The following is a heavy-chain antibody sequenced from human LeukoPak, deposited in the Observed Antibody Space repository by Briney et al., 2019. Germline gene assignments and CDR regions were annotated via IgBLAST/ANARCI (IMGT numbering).Heavy chain of an antibody. Sequence: GGSMRLSSAASGFTLRSYTMNWVRQAPGEGLEWVSAISGNGDSTYYAGSVKGRFTIPRDNSKNTLYLQMISLRAEDTAVYYCARALYYGSGSLHTYYYYGMDVWGQGTTVTVSS. CDR2: ISGNGDST. J-gene: IGHJ6*02. CDR3: ARALYYGSGSLHTYYYYGMDV. V-gene: IGHV3-23*01. D-gene: IGHD3-10*01. CDR1: GFTLRSYT.